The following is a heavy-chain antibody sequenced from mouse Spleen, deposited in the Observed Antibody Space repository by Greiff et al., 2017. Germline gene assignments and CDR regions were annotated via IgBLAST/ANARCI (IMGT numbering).Heavy chain of an antibody. CDR3: ARDQDGRFDY. CDR1: GFTFSSYT. V-gene: IGHV5-12-2*01. D-gene: IGHD2-3*01. CDR2: ISNGGGST. J-gene: IGHJ2*01. Sequence: EVKVVESGGGLVQPGGSLKLSCAASGFTFSSYTMSWVRQTPEKRLEWVAYISNGGGSTYYPDTVKGRFTISRDNAKNTLYLQMSSLKSEDTAMYYCARDQDGRFDYWGQGTTLTVSS.